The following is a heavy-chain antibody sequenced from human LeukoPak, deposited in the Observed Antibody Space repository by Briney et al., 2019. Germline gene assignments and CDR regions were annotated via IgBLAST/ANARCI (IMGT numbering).Heavy chain of an antibody. J-gene: IGHJ4*02. CDR2: IKKDGIEK. CDR1: GFTLSSDW. CDR3: ARGRYSSRSGGYYFDI. D-gene: IGHD2-2*01. Sequence: GGSLRLSCVVSGFTLSSDWMSWVRQAPGKGLEWVANIKKDGIEKYYVESVKGRFTISRDNAKNSLSLQMNSLRAEDTAVYYCARGRYSSRSGGYYFDIWGQGTLVTVSS. V-gene: IGHV3-7*01.